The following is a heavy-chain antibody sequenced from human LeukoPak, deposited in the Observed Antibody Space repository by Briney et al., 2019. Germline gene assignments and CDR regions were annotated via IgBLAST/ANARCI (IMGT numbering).Heavy chain of an antibody. CDR3: ARATPQSSGPGFYYYYYYMDV. V-gene: IGHV4-39*07. CDR2: IYYSGST. D-gene: IGHD3-10*01. J-gene: IGHJ6*03. Sequence: SETLSLTCTVSGGSISSSSYYWGWIRQPPGKGLEWIGSIYYSGSTNYNPSLKSRVTISVDTSKNQFSLKLSSVTAADTAVYYCARATPQSSGPGFYYYYYYMDVWGKGTTVTISS. CDR1: GGSISSSSYY.